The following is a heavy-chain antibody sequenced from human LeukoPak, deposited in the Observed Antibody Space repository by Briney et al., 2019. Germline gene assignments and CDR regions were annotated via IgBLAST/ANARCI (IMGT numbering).Heavy chain of an antibody. CDR2: ISWNSGSI. CDR3: ARSYNAIDGPLDY. Sequence: GGSLRLSCAASGFTFDDYAMHWVRQAPGKGLEWVSGISWNSGSIGYADSVKGRFTISRDNAKNSLYLQMNSLGAEDTALYYCARSYNAIDGPLDYWGQGTLVTVSS. CDR1: GFTFDDYA. V-gene: IGHV3-9*01. J-gene: IGHJ4*02. D-gene: IGHD1-1*01.